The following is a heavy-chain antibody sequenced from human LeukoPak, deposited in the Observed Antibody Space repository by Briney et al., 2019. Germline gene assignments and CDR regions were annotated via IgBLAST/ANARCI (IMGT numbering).Heavy chain of an antibody. J-gene: IGHJ4*02. Sequence: SETLSLTCAVSGYSISSGYYWGWIRQPPGEGLEWIGSIYHSGSTYYNPSLKSRVTLSVDTSNNQFSLKLSSVTAADTAVYYCARVGFWSGYATLYYFDYWGQGTLVTVSS. V-gene: IGHV4-38-2*01. D-gene: IGHD3-3*01. CDR1: GYSISSGYY. CDR2: IYHSGST. CDR3: ARVGFWSGYATLYYFDY.